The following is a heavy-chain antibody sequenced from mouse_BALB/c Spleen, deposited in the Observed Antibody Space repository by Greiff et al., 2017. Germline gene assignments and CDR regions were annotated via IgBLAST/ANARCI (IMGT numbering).Heavy chain of an antibody. D-gene: IGHD3-1*01. CDR2: ISYSGST. J-gene: IGHJ3*01. CDR1: GYSITSDYA. CDR3: ARSIGTWFAY. Sequence: VQLKQSGPGLVKPSQSLSLTCTVTGYSITSDYAWNWIRQFPGNKLEWMGYISYSGSTSYNPSLKSRISITRDTSKNQFFLQLNSVTTEDTATYYCARSIGTWFAYAGQGTLVTVSA. V-gene: IGHV3-2*02.